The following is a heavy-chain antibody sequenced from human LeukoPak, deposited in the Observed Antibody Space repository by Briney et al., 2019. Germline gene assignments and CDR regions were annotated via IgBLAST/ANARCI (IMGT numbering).Heavy chain of an antibody. D-gene: IGHD6-19*01. CDR2: INPNSGGT. V-gene: IGHV1-2*02. J-gene: IGHJ5*02. Sequence: GASVKVSCKASGYTFTGYYMHWVRQAPGQGLEWMGWINPNSGGTNYAQKFQGRVTMTRDTSISTAYMELSRLRSDDTAVYYCARERVAVAGKGFDPWGQGTLVTVSS. CDR3: ARERVAVAGKGFDP. CDR1: GYTFTGYY.